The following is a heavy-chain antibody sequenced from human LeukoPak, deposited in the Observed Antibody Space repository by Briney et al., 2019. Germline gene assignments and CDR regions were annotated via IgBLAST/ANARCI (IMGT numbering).Heavy chain of an antibody. CDR3: AKDQDYAHDY. D-gene: IGHD4-17*01. J-gene: IGHJ4*02. V-gene: IGHV3-30*18. CDR2: ISYDGSNK. CDR1: GFTFSSYG. Sequence: GSLRLSCAASGFTFSSYGMHWVRQAPGKGLEWVAVISYDGSNKYYADSVKGRFTISRGNSKNTLYLQMNSLRAEDTAVYYCAKDQDYAHDYWGQGTLVTVSS.